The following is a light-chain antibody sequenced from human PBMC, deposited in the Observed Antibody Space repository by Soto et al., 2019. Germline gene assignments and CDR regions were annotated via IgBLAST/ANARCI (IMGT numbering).Light chain of an antibody. V-gene: IGKV3-15*01. CDR2: GAS. CDR3: QQYNNWLT. CDR1: QSVSSSY. Sequence: EIVLTQSPATLSLSPGERATLSCRASQSVSSSYLAWYQLKPVQAPRLLISGASTRATGIPARFSGSGSGTEFTLTISSLQSEDFAVYYCQQYNNWLTFGGGTKVDIK. J-gene: IGKJ4*01.